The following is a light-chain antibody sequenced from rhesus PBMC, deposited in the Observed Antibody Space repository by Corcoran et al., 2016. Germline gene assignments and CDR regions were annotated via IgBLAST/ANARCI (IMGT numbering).Light chain of an antibody. CDR1: ENVNNY. Sequence: DIQMTQSPSSLSASLGDRVTITCWASENVNNYLNWYQQKPEKAPKLLIYKASTLQSGVPSRFSCRGSGTDYTFTISSLQPEDVATYYCQHSYGTPTFGGGTKVELK. J-gene: IGKJ4*01. CDR2: KAS. V-gene: IGKV1-74*01. CDR3: QHSYGTPT.